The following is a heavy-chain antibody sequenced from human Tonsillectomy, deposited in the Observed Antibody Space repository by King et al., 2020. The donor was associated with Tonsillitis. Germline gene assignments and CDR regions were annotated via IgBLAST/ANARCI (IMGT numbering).Heavy chain of an antibody. D-gene: IGHD1-26*01. CDR1: GFTFSSYG. CDR3: AKEATRSGRRSKYRCDYYYGMDV. CDR2: ISYDGSNK. V-gene: IGHV3-30*18. Sequence: VQLVESGGGVVQPGRSLRLSCAASGFTFSSYGMHWVRQAPGKGLEWVAVISYDGSNKYYADSVKGRFTISRDNSKNTLYLQMKSLRVEDTAVYYCAKEATRSGRRSKYRCDYYYGMDVWGQGTTVPVSS. J-gene: IGHJ6*02.